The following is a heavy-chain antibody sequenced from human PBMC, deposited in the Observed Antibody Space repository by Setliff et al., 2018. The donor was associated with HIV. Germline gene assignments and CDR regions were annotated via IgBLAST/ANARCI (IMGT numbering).Heavy chain of an antibody. V-gene: IGHV4-61*01. CDR1: GDSVSSASYY. J-gene: IGHJ6*03. CDR3: ASEAWTSYRSSSGYYYYYMDV. Sequence: PSETLSLTCTVPGDSVSSASYYWSWIRQPPGKGLEWIGYIYYSGTTKYNPSLKSRVTISVDTSKNQFSLKLSSVTAADTAVYYCASEAWTSYRSSSGYYYYYMDVWGKGTTVTVSS. D-gene: IGHD6-6*01. CDR2: IYYSGTT.